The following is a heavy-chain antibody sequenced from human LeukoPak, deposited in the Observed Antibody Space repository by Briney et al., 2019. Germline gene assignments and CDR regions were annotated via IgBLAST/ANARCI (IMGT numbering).Heavy chain of an antibody. CDR2: INAGNGNT. J-gene: IGHJ4*02. CDR1: GYTFTSYA. CDR3: AREEVLAAAGTGGTLDY. V-gene: IGHV1-3*01. D-gene: IGHD6-13*01. Sequence: ASVKVSCKASGYTFTSYAMHWVRQAPGQRLEWMGWINAGNGNTKYSQKFQGKVTITRDTSASTAYMELSSLRSEDTAVYYCAREEVLAAAGTGGTLDYWGQGTLVTVSS.